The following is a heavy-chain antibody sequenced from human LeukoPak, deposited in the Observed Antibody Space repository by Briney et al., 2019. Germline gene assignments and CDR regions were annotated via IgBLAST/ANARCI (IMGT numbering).Heavy chain of an antibody. V-gene: IGHV3-7*01. Sequence: GGSLRLSCAASGFTFNSYWVNWVRQAPGKGLEWVANINQDGSDEKYVDSVKGRFTISRDNDKNSVYLQMNGLRAEDTAVYYCGYSSGWLFDYWGQEAQVTVSS. CDR3: GYSSGWLFDY. CDR2: INQDGSDE. D-gene: IGHD6-19*01. J-gene: IGHJ4*02. CDR1: GFTFNSYW.